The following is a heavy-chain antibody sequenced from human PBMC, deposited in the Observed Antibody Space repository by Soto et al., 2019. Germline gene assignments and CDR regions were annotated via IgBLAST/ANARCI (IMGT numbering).Heavy chain of an antibody. V-gene: IGHV3-30-3*01. J-gene: IGHJ4*02. Sequence: GGSLRLSCAASGVSFSNYALHWVRQAPGKGLEWVAVISYDGSNNYYADSVKGRLTISRDNSKNTLHLQMSSLRVEDTAVYYCVRDRYYYESSGFFDFCGQGTLVTVSS. CDR1: GVSFSNYA. D-gene: IGHD3-22*01. CDR3: VRDRYYYESSGFFDF. CDR2: ISYDGSNN.